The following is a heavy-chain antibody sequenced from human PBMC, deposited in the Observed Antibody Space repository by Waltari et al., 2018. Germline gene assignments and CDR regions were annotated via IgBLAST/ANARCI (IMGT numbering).Heavy chain of an antibody. CDR3: ARDLSYGDYFDY. J-gene: IGHJ4*02. V-gene: IGHV3-11*04. CDR2: ISSSGSTI. D-gene: IGHD4-17*01. CDR1: GFTFSDYY. Sequence: QVQLVESGGGLVKPGGSLRLSCAASGFTFSDYYMSWIRQAPGKGPEWVSYISSSGSTIYYADPVKGRFTIARDNAKNSLYLQMNSLRAEDTAVYYCARDLSYGDYFDYWGQGTLVTVSS.